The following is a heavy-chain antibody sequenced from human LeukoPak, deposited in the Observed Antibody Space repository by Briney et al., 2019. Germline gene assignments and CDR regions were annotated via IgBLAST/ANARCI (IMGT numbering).Heavy chain of an antibody. CDR2: VSPDGSTT. D-gene: IGHD2-2*01. V-gene: IGHV3-74*01. J-gene: IGHJ4*02. CDR1: KFTFSNHW. CDR3: ARPSSGYCSSTSCYRLDY. Sequence: GGSLRLSCAASKFTFSNHWMHWVRQAPGKGLEWVSRVSPDGSTTLYADSVRGRFTISRDNSKNTLYLQMNSLRAEDTAVYYCARPSSGYCSSTSCYRLDYWGQGTLVTVSS.